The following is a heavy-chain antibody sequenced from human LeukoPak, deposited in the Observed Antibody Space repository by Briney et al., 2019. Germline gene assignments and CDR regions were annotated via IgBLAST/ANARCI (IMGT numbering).Heavy chain of an antibody. CDR3: AREDYNDSGWYFDL. D-gene: IGHD4-17*01. CDR2: ISSGGTYI. J-gene: IGHJ2*01. V-gene: IGHV3-21*01. CDR1: GFTFSSYS. Sequence: GGSLRLSCEASGFTFSSYSMSWVRQPPGKGLEWVSSISSGGTYIPYADSVKGRFTISRDNAKNTLYLQMNSLRAEDTAVYYCAREDYNDSGWYFDLWGRGTLVTVSS.